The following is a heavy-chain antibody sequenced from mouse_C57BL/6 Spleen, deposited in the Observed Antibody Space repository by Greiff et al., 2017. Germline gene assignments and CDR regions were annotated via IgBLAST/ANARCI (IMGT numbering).Heavy chain of an antibody. CDR1: GYTFTSYW. CDR2: IDPSDSYT. Sequence: VQRVESGAELVMPGASVKLSCKASGYTFTSYWMHWVKQRPGQGLEWIGEIDPSDSYTNYNQKFKGKSTLTVDKSSSTAYMQLSSLTSEDSAVYYCARSSFITTSWYFDVWGTGTTVTVSS. V-gene: IGHV1-69*01. CDR3: ARSSFITTSWYFDV. D-gene: IGHD1-1*01. J-gene: IGHJ1*03.